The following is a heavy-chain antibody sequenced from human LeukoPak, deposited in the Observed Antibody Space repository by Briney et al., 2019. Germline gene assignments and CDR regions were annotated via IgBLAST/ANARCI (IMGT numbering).Heavy chain of an antibody. Sequence: GGSLRLSCAASGFTFSSYAMHWVRQAPGKGLEYVSAISSNGGSTYYANSVKGRFTISRDNSKNTLYLQMDSLRAEDMAVYYCARPRANSGSYFLPDYWGQGTLVTVSS. J-gene: IGHJ4*02. CDR1: GFTFSSYA. CDR3: ARPRANSGSYFLPDY. D-gene: IGHD3-10*01. CDR2: ISSNGGST. V-gene: IGHV3-64*01.